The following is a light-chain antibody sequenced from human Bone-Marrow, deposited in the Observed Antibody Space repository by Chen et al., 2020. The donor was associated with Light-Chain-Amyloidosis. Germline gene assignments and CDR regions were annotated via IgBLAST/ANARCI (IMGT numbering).Light chain of an antibody. V-gene: IGLV3-25*03. Sequence: SDELTQPPPLAVSPGQTARITCSGDDLPTKYAYWYQQKPGQAPVLVIHRDTERPSGISERFSGSSSGTTATLTISGVQAEDEADYHCQSADSSGTYEVIFGGGTKLTVL. CDR1: DLPTKY. CDR2: RDT. CDR3: QSADSSGTYEVI. J-gene: IGLJ2*01.